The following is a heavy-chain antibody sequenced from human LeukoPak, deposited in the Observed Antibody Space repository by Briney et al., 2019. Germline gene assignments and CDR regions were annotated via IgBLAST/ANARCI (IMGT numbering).Heavy chain of an antibody. J-gene: IGHJ3*02. CDR2: ISYDGSNK. CDR3: ARDWEGDAFDI. CDR1: GFTFSSYA. Sequence: GGSLRLSCAASGFTFSSYAMHWVGQAPGKGLEWVAVISYDGSNKYYADSVKGRFTISRDNSKNTLYLQMNSLRAEDTAVYYCARDWEGDAFDIWGQGTMVTVSS. V-gene: IGHV3-30-3*01. D-gene: IGHD1-26*01.